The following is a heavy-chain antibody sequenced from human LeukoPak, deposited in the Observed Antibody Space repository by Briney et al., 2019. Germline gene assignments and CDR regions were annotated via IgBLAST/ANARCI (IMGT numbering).Heavy chain of an antibody. V-gene: IGHV5-51*01. D-gene: IGHD1-26*01. CDR1: GGTFSSYA. CDR2: IYPGDSGT. Sequence: KVSCKASGGTFSSYAISWVRQMPGKGLEWMGIIYPGDSGTRYSPSFQGQVTISVDKSISTAYLQWSSLKASDTAMYYCARRPTGSYDPWGQGTLVTVSS. J-gene: IGHJ5*02. CDR3: ARRPTGSYDP.